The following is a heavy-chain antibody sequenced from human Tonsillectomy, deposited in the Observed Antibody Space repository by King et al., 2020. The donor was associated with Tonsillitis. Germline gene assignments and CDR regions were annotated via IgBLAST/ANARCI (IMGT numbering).Heavy chain of an antibody. D-gene: IGHD5-18*01. V-gene: IGHV3-33*01. Sequence: QLVQSGGGVVRPGRSLRLSCAASGFTFSSYGMHWVRQAPGKGLEWVAVIWYDGSNKYYADSVKGRFTISRDNSKNTLYLQMNSLRAEDTAVYYCARERYSYDPDPLDYWGQGTLVTVSS. J-gene: IGHJ4*02. CDR1: GFTFSSYG. CDR3: ARERYSYDPDPLDY. CDR2: IWYDGSNK.